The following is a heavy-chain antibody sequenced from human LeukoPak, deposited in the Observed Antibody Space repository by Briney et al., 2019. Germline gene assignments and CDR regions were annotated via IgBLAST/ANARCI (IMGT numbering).Heavy chain of an antibody. V-gene: IGHV3-66*01. CDR3: ARTLSSGSSPHFDY. CDR2: IYSGGST. D-gene: IGHD1-26*01. CDR1: GFTFDDYA. Sequence: PGGSLRLSCAASGFTFDDYAMHWVRQAPGKGLEWVSVIYSGGSTYYADSVKGRFTISRDNSKNTLYLQMNSLRAEDTAVYYCARTLSSGSSPHFDYWGQGTLVTVSS. J-gene: IGHJ4*02.